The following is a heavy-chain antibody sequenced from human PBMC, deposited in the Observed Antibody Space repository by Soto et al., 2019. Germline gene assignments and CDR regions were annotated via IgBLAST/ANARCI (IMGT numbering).Heavy chain of an antibody. CDR3: AKENWYPDL. Sequence: QVQLVESGGGLVKPGGSLRLSCAASGFTLSDYSMSWIRQVPGKGLEWVSDISNGGDVIHYADSVKGRFTISRDNVDNSLYLQMNSLRVEETAVYYCAKENWYPDLWGRGTLVTVSS. CDR2: ISNGGDVI. J-gene: IGHJ2*01. V-gene: IGHV3-11*01. CDR1: GFTLSDYS.